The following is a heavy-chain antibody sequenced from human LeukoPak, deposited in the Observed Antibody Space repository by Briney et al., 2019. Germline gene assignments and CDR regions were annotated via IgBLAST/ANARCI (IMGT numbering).Heavy chain of an antibody. CDR2: ININSGGI. J-gene: IGHJ4*02. CDR3: ARDRDGGVGTMDY. Sequence: ASVKVSCKTSGYTFTDYWIHWVRQAPGQGLEWMGRININSGGINYAQKFQGRVTMTRATSISTAYMELSRLRFDDTAVYYCARDRDGGVGTMDYWGQGTLVPVSS. CDR1: GYTFTDYW. V-gene: IGHV1-2*06. D-gene: IGHD3-3*01.